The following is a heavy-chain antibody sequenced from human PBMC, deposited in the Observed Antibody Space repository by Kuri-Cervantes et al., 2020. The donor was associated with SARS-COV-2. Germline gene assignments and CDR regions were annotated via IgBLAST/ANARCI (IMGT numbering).Heavy chain of an antibody. D-gene: IGHD3-22*01. CDR2: IYHTGST. CDR1: GGSISSESYY. V-gene: IGHV4-61*01. Sequence: SETLSLTCTVSGGSISSESYYWSWIRQPPGRGLEWVGHIYHTGSTNYNPSLKSRLTISVDTSKNQFSLKLSSVTAADTAVYYCARGGSMIVVRRYFDYWGQGTLVTVSS. CDR3: ARGGSMIVVRRYFDY. J-gene: IGHJ4*02.